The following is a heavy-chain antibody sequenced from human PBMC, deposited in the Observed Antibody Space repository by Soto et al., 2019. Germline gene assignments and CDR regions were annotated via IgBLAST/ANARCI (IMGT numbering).Heavy chain of an antibody. CDR1: GFTFSSYA. D-gene: IGHD3-10*01. V-gene: IGHV3-23*01. CDR3: VKDVFGVWFGELLSFDD. J-gene: IGHJ4*02. CDR2: ISGSGDTT. Sequence: GGSLRLSCAASGFTFSSYAMSWVRQAPGKGLEWVSAISGSGDTTKYADSVKGRFTISRDNTKNTLFMQMNSLRAEDTAIYYCVKDVFGVWFGELLSFDDWGQGALVTGS.